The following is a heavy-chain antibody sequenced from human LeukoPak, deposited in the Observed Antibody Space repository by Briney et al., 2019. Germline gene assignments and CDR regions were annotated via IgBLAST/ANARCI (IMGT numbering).Heavy chain of an antibody. V-gene: IGHV4-31*03. CDR3: ARLHQPGGLYYYDSSGSPYFDY. J-gene: IGHJ4*02. D-gene: IGHD3-22*01. CDR1: GSSISSGGYY. CDR2: IYYSGST. Sequence: PSETLSLTCTVSGSSISSGGYYWSWIRQHPGKGLEWIGYIYYSGSTYYNLSLKSRVTISVDTSKNQFSLKLSSVTAADTAVYYCARLHQPGGLYYYDSSGSPYFDYWGQGTLVTVSS.